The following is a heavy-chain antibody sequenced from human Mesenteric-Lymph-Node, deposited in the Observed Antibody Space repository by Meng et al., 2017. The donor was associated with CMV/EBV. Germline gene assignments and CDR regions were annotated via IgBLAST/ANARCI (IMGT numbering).Heavy chain of an antibody. V-gene: IGHV4-38-2*02. D-gene: IGHD3-3*01. Sequence: SETLSLTCTVSGYSISSGYYWGWIRQPPGKGLEWIGSIYHSGSTYYNPSLKSRVTISVDTSKNQFSLKLSSVTAADTAVYYCARALTIFGVAIYYYGMDVWGQGTTVTVSS. J-gene: IGHJ6*02. CDR1: GYSISSGYY. CDR2: IYHSGST. CDR3: ARALTIFGVAIYYYGMDV.